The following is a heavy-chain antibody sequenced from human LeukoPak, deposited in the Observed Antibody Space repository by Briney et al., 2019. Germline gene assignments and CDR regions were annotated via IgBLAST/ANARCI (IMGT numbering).Heavy chain of an antibody. CDR1: GYTFTSYY. D-gene: IGHD3-16*02. J-gene: IGHJ5*02. CDR2: INPSGGST. V-gene: IGHV1-46*01. Sequence: ASVKVSCKASGYTFTSYYMHLVRQAPGQGLEWMGIINPSGGSTSYAQKFQGRVTMTRDTSTSTVYMELSSLRSEDTAVYYCARASYDYVWGSYREYGWFDPWGQGTLVTVSS. CDR3: ARASYDYVWGSYREYGWFDP.